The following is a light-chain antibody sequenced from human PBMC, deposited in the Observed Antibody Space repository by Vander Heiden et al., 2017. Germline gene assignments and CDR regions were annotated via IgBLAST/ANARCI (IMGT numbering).Light chain of an antibody. CDR1: HSVGSCY. CDR3: QQHGSSPMYT. Sequence: IVFTHSPGTLSFAPGARPTLSCRPRHSVGSCYLAWYQQRPGQAPRLLIYGTSSRATGIPDRCSGSGSGTDFTLTISRREQEDFAVYYCQQHGSSPMYTFGQGTKVEIK. J-gene: IGKJ2*01. CDR2: GTS. V-gene: IGKV3-20*01.